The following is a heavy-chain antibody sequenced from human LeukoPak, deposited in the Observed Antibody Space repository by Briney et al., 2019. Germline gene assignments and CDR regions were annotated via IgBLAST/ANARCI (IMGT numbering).Heavy chain of an antibody. CDR2: IWYDGSNK. CDR1: GFTFSSYG. CDR3: ARVEEVVEYYYDSSGYYLENNWFDP. V-gene: IGHV3-33*01. Sequence: PGGSLRLSCAASGFTFSSYGMHWVRQAPGKGLEWVAVIWYDGSNKYYADSVKGRFTISRDNSKNTLYLQMNSLRAEDTAVYYCARVEEVVEYYYDSSGYYLENNWFDPWGQGTLVTVSS. J-gene: IGHJ5*02. D-gene: IGHD3-22*01.